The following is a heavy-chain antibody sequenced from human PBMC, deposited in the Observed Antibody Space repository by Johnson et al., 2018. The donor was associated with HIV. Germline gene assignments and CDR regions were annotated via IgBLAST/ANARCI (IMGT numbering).Heavy chain of an antibody. J-gene: IGHJ3*02. Sequence: QVQLVESGGGVVQPGRSLRLSCAASGFTFSSYAMHWVRQAPGKGLAWVAVISYDGSNKYYADSVKGRFTISRDNSKNTLYLQMNSLRAEDTAVYYCARERNMIVVDDDAFDIWGQGTMVTVSS. CDR2: ISYDGSNK. CDR3: ARERNMIVVDDDAFDI. CDR1: GFTFSSYA. D-gene: IGHD3-22*01. V-gene: IGHV3-30-3*01.